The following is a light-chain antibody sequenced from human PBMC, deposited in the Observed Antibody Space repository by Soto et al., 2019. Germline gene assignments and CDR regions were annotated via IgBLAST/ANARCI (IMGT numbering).Light chain of an antibody. V-gene: IGLV2-11*01. CDR2: DVS. CDR3: CSYDGTSRYA. J-gene: IGLJ1*01. CDR1: SSDVGAYNY. Sequence: QSVLTQPRSVSGSPGQSLSISCTGTSSDVGAYNYVSWYQHHPGKAPKFIIYDVSKRPSGVPDRFSGSKSGNTASLTISGLRAEDEADDYCCSYDGTSRYASVTGNKGTVL.